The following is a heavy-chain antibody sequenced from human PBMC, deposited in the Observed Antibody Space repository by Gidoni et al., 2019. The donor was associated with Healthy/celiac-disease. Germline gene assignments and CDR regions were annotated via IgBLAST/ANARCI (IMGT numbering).Heavy chain of an antibody. J-gene: IGHJ4*02. CDR1: GFTFSSYA. D-gene: IGHD2-2*01. Sequence: EVQLLESGGGLVQPGGSLRLSCAASGFTFSSYAMSWVRQAPGKGLEWVSAISGSGGSTYYADSVKGRFTISRDNSKNTLYLQMNSLRAEDTAVYYCAKVGSGSSTSCYVGAADYWGQGTLVTVSS. CDR3: AKVGSGSSTSCYVGAADY. CDR2: ISGSGGST. V-gene: IGHV3-23*01.